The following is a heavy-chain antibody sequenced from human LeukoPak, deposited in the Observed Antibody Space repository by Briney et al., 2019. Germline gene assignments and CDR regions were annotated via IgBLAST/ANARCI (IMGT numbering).Heavy chain of an antibody. CDR2: ISSSSSYI. D-gene: IGHD6-13*01. CDR3: ARGDAAAAPDAFDI. CDR1: GFTFSSYS. J-gene: IGHJ3*02. Sequence: GGSLRLSCAASGFTFSSYSMNWVRQAPGKGLEWVSSISSSSSYIYYADSVKGRFTISRDNAKNSLYLQMNSLRAEDTAVYYCARGDAAAAPDAFDIWGQGTMVTVSS. V-gene: IGHV3-21*01.